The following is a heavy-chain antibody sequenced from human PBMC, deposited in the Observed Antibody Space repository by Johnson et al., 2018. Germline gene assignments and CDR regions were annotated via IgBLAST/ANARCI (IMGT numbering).Heavy chain of an antibody. CDR2: IWYDGSNK. J-gene: IGHJ6*02. Sequence: VQLLESGGGVVQPGRSLRLSCAASGFTFSSYGMHWVRQAPGKGLEWVAVIWYDGSNKYYADSVKGRFTISRDNSKNPLYLQMNSLRAEDTAVYYCAGDRDYGLWGGQWGVYYVMDVWGQGTTVTVSS. V-gene: IGHV3-33*01. D-gene: IGHD3-3*01. CDR1: GFTFSSYG. CDR3: AGDRDYGLWGGQWGVYYVMDV.